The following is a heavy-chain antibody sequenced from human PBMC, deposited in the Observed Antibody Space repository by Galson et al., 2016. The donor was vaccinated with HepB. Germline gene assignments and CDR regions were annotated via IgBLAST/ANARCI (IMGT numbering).Heavy chain of an antibody. CDR2: INVGNGNT. CDR3: AREHDIWTSYAFDI. Sequence: SVKVSCKASGFTLTSYAIKWVRQAPGQRLEWMGWINVGNGNTKYSEKFQGRVTITRDTSASTVYMELSSLRSEDTAVCYCAREHDIWTSYAFDIWGQGTMITVSA. V-gene: IGHV1-3*01. CDR1: GFTLTSYA. J-gene: IGHJ3*02. D-gene: IGHD3/OR15-3a*01.